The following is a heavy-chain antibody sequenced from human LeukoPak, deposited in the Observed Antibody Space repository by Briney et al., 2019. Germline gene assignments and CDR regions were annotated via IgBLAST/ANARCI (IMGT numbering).Heavy chain of an antibody. D-gene: IGHD6-6*01. CDR2: IIPILGIA. Sequence: PGASVKVSCKASGGTFSSYAISWVRQAPGQGLEWMGRIIPILGIANYAQKFQGRVTITADESTSTAYMELSSLRSEDTAVYYRARAIAARPANFDYWGQGTLVTVSS. V-gene: IGHV1-69*04. CDR1: GGTFSSYA. J-gene: IGHJ4*02. CDR3: ARAIAARPANFDY.